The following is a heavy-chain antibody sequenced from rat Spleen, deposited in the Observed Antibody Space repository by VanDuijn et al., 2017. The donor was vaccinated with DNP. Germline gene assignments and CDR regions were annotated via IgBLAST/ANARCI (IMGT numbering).Heavy chain of an antibody. CDR1: GFSLTSYN. D-gene: IGHD1-11*01. Sequence: QVQLKESGPGLVQPSQTLSLTCTVSGFSLTSYNVHWVRQPTGKGLEWMGIIWTGGSTDYNSALKSRLSISRDTSKSQVFLKMNNLQPEDTGTYYCARHSPTASYYYAMDAWGQGTSVTVSS. CDR2: IWTGGST. V-gene: IGHV2-30*01. CDR3: ARHSPTASYYYAMDA. J-gene: IGHJ4*01.